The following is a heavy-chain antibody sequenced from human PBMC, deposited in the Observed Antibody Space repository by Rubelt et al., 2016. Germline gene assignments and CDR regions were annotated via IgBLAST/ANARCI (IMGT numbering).Heavy chain of an antibody. D-gene: IGHD5-24*01. CDR1: GFTFSSCE. Sequence: EVQLVESGGDLVQPGGSLKLSCAASGFTFSSCEMNWVRQAPGKGLEWVSYISTSGSAIYYADSVKGRFTISRDNSKNTLYLQMNNLRAEDTAMYYCARERGDGSATRDYYYYGMDVWGQGTTVTVSS. CDR2: ISTSGSAI. CDR3: ARERGDGSATRDYYYYGMDV. V-gene: IGHV3-48*03. J-gene: IGHJ6*02.